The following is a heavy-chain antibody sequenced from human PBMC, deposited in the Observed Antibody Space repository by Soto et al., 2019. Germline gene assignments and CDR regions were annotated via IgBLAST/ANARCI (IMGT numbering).Heavy chain of an antibody. CDR2: LNAGNGNT. Sequence: QVQLVQSGAELKKPGASVKVSCTASGYTFTSYSVHWVRLAPGQGLEWMGWLNAGNGNTYYSQTFQDRVTFTRDTSGSTAYMELSSLRSDDTAVYYCASRYYGDFDYGLDVWGQGTPVTVSS. V-gene: IGHV1-3*01. J-gene: IGHJ6*02. D-gene: IGHD4-17*01. CDR3: ASRYYGDFDYGLDV. CDR1: GYTFTSYS.